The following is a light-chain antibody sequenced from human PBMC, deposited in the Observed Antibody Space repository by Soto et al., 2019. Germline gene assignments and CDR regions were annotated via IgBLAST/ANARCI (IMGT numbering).Light chain of an antibody. V-gene: IGKV1-33*01. Sequence: IQMTQSPSSLSASVGDRVTITCQASRDISNYLNWYHQSPGKAPKLLIYTASNLETGVPSRFSGSGYGTDFTLTIRSLQPEDIGTFYCQHYSGLPLTFGGGTNVVMK. CDR1: RDISNY. CDR2: TAS. J-gene: IGKJ4*01. CDR3: QHYSGLPLT.